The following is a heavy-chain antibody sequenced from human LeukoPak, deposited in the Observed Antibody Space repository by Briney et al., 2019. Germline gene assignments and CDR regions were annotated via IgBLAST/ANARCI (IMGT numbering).Heavy chain of an antibody. CDR1: GFTFSSYE. CDR3: ARDDCSSISCYHNWFDP. CDR2: ISSSGSTI. J-gene: IGHJ5*02. V-gene: IGHV3-48*03. Sequence: GGSLRLSCAAPGFTFSSYEMNWVRQAPGKGLEWVSYISSSGSTIYYADSVKGRFTISRDNAKNSLYLQMNSLRAEDTAVYYCARDDCSSISCYHNWFDPWGQGTLVTVSS. D-gene: IGHD2-2*01.